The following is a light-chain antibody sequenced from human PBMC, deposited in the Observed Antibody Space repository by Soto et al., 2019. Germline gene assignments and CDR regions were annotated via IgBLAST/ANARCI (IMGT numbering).Light chain of an antibody. V-gene: IGKV3-11*01. CDR2: DAS. Sequence: EIVLTKSPATLSLSPGERATLSCMASQSVSNYLAWYQQKPGQAPRLLIYDASNRATGIPARFSGSGSGTDFSLTISSLEPEDVAVYYCQQYNKWLQTFGQGTKVDIK. CDR3: QQYNKWLQT. CDR1: QSVSNY. J-gene: IGKJ1*01.